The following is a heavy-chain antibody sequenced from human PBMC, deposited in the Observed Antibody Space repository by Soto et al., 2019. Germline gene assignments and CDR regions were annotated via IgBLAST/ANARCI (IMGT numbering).Heavy chain of an antibody. CDR3: AKVSELAHQEFAY. Sequence: QVQLVESGGGVVQPGRSLRLSCAASGFTFSNFGMHWVRQAPGKGLEWVAAISSDGSDKYYSDSVKGRFTISRDNSKNTLFLQMSSLRVEDTAVYYCAKVSELAHQEFAYWGQGTLVTVSS. CDR1: GFTFSNFG. D-gene: IGHD1-26*01. V-gene: IGHV3-30*18. CDR2: ISSDGSDK. J-gene: IGHJ4*02.